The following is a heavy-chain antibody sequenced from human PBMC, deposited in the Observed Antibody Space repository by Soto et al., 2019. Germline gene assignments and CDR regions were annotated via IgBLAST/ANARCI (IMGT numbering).Heavy chain of an antibody. V-gene: IGHV4-30-4*01. CDR3: AKAPYLHRACNVL. CDR2: IYYSGTT. CDR1: GVSISSADFF. D-gene: IGHD2-8*01. Sequence: SETLSLTCTCSGVSISSADFFWTWLRQPPGKGLEWLGYIYYSGTTYYNPSLKGRLIISIDTSRNQFSLSLNSVTAADTAVYFCAKAPYLHRACNVLWGQAAQVTVCS. J-gene: IGHJ4*02.